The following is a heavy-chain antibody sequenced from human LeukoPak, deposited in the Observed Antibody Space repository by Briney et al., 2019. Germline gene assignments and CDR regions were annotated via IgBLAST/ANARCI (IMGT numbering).Heavy chain of an antibody. CDR1: GFTFSSYS. CDR2: ISSSSSYI. V-gene: IGHV3-21*01. J-gene: IGHJ5*02. D-gene: IGHD2-2*01. CDR3: CSSTSSNWFDP. Sequence: GGSLRLSCAASGFTFSSYSMNWVRQAPGKGLEWVSSISSSSSYIYYADSVKGRFTISRDNAKNSLYLQMNSLRAKDTAVYYCCSSTSSNWFDPWGQGTLVTVSS.